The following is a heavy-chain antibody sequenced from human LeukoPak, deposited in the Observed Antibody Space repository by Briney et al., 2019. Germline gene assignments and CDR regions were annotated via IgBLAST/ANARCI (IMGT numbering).Heavy chain of an antibody. V-gene: IGHV3-7*01. Sequence: GGSLRLSCAASGFTFSSYWMSWVRQATGKGLEWVANIKQDGSEKYYVDSVKGRFTISRDNAKSSLYLQMNSLRAEDTAVYYCARGGWNYVFNYWGQGTLVTVSS. CDR3: ARGGWNYVFNY. D-gene: IGHD1-7*01. J-gene: IGHJ4*02. CDR2: IKQDGSEK. CDR1: GFTFSSYW.